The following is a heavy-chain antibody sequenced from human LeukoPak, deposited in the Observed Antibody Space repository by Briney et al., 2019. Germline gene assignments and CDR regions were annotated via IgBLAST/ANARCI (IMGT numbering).Heavy chain of an antibody. V-gene: IGHV3-20*04. CDR3: ARAGLGDIVVVPDY. D-gene: IGHD2-2*01. CDR2: INWNSVSI. Sequence: GGTLRLSCAASGFTFDDYGMNWVRHAPGEGLEWVSGINWNSVSIGYADSVKGRFTISRDNAKNSLYLQMNSLRAEDTAVYYCARAGLGDIVVVPDYWGQGTLVTVSS. J-gene: IGHJ4*02. CDR1: GFTFDDYG.